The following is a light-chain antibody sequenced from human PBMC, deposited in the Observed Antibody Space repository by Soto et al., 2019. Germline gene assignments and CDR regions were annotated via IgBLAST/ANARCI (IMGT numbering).Light chain of an antibody. Sequence: QSALTQPPSASGSHGQSVTISCTGTSRDVGSYNYVSWYQQHPGKAPKLLIYEVTKRPSGVPDRFSGSKSGNTASLTISGLQAEDEADYYCCSYGGGYTPLVFGGGTKLTVL. J-gene: IGLJ2*01. V-gene: IGLV2-8*01. CDR1: SRDVGSYNY. CDR2: EVT. CDR3: CSYGGGYTPLV.